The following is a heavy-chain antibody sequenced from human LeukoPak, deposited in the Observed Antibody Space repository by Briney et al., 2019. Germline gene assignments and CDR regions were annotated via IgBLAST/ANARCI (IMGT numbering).Heavy chain of an antibody. CDR2: IIPILGIA. V-gene: IGHV1-69*02. CDR1: GVTFSSYT. CDR3: ASGYCSSTSCYLYYMDV. D-gene: IGHD2-2*03. J-gene: IGHJ6*03. Sequence: GSSVKVSCKASGVTFSSYTISWVRQAPGQGLEWMGRIIPILGIANYAQKFQARVTITADKSTSTAYMELSSLRSEGTAVYYCASGYCSSTSCYLYYMDVWGKGTTVTVSS.